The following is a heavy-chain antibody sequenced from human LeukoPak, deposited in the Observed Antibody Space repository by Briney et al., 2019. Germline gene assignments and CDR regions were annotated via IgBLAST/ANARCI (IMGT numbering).Heavy chain of an antibody. V-gene: IGHV1-2*02. CDR2: INPNSGGT. J-gene: IGHJ5*02. CDR1: GYTFTDYF. Sequence: ASVKISCKASGYTFTDYFIHWVRQAPGQGLEWMGWINPNSGGTNYAQKFQGRVTMTSDTSIGTGYIELSRLRSDDTAVYYCARVSRLQGWFDPWGQGTLVTVSS. D-gene: IGHD2-15*01. CDR3: ARVSRLQGWFDP.